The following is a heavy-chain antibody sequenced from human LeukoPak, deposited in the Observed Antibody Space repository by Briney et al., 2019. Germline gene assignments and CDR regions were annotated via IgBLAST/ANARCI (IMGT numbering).Heavy chain of an antibody. V-gene: IGHV3-7*01. CDR3: VRDQTYAFDI. CDR2: IKQDGSAK. CDR1: GFTFSSYG. Sequence: GGSLRLSCAASGFTFSSYGMSWVRQAPGKGLEWVANIKQDGSAKYYVDSVKGRFTIFRDNAKNSVYLQVSGLRIEDTAVYYCVRDQTYAFDIWGQGTMVTVSS. J-gene: IGHJ3*02.